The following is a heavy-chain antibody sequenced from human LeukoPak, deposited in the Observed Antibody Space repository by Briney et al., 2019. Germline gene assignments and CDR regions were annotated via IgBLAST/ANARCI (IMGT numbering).Heavy chain of an antibody. V-gene: IGHV3-13*01. Sequence: PGGSLRLSCAASGFTFSNYDMHWVRQVKGKGLEWVSAIGTLADTFYSGSVKGRFTISRENAKNSFYLQMNSLSAGDTAVYYCARGPIGGWLRNGMDVWGQGTTVTVSS. J-gene: IGHJ6*02. D-gene: IGHD6-19*01. CDR3: ARGPIGGWLRNGMDV. CDR1: GFTFSNYD. CDR2: IGTLADT.